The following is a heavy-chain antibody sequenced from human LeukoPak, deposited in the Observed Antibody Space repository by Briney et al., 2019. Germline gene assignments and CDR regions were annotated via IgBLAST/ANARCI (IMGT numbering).Heavy chain of an antibody. D-gene: IGHD2-21*01. CDR1: GFTFSSYS. CDR3: ARDIEAYCGGDCYSYYYYYMDV. CDR2: ISSISSTI. J-gene: IGHJ6*03. Sequence: GGSLRLSCAASGFTFSSYSMNWVRQAPGKGLEWVSYISSISSTIYYADSVKGRFTISRDNAKNSLYLQMNSLRDEDTAVYYCARDIEAYCGGDCYSYYYYYMDVWGKGTTVTVSS. V-gene: IGHV3-48*02.